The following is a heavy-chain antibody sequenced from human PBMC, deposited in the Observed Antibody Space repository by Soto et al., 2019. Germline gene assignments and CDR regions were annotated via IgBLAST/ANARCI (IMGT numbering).Heavy chain of an antibody. CDR1: DGSISSGDYY. CDR2: IYYSGST. V-gene: IGHV4-30-4*01. Sequence: LSLTCTVSDGSISSGDYYWSWIRQPPGKGLEWIGYIYYSGSTYYNPSLKSRVTISVDTSKNQFSLKLSSVTAADTAVYYCARDRSRGRYGMDVWGQGTTVTVSS. CDR3: ARDRSRGRYGMDV. J-gene: IGHJ6*02. D-gene: IGHD1-26*01.